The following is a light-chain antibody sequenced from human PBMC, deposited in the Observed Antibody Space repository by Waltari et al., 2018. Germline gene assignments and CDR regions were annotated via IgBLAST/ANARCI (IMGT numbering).Light chain of an antibody. Sequence: EIVMTQSPATLSVSPGERATLSCRASQSVSSNLAWYQQKPGQAPRLLIYGASTRATGIPAMFSGSGSGTEFTLTISSLQSEDFAVYSCQQYYNTQWTFGQGTKVEIK. CDR3: QQYYNTQWT. CDR1: QSVSSN. J-gene: IGKJ1*01. CDR2: GAS. V-gene: IGKV3-15*01.